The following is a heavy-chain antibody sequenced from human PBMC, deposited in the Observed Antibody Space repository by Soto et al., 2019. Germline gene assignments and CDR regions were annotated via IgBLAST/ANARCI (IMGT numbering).Heavy chain of an antibody. V-gene: IGHV3-53*04. Sequence: GGSLRLSCAASGFTVSSNYMSWVRQAPGKGLEWVSVIYSGGSTYYADSVKGRFTISRHNSKNTLYLQMNSLRAEDTAVYYCARERVVVPVAMSGGAFDIWGQGTMVTVSS. CDR1: GFTVSSNY. CDR3: ARERVVVPVAMSGGAFDI. D-gene: IGHD2-2*01. J-gene: IGHJ3*02. CDR2: IYSGGST.